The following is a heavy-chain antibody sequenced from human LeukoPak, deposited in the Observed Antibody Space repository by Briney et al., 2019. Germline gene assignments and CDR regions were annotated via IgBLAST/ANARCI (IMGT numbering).Heavy chain of an antibody. Sequence: GGSLRLSCAASGSTFSNYEVNWVRQAPGKGLEWVSYISTSGCTIYYADSVKGRFTISRDNAKNSVYPQMNSLRAEDTAVYYCATGTIYYWGQGALVTVSS. CDR3: ATGTIYY. J-gene: IGHJ4*02. V-gene: IGHV3-48*03. CDR1: GSTFSNYE. D-gene: IGHD1-1*01. CDR2: ISTSGCTI.